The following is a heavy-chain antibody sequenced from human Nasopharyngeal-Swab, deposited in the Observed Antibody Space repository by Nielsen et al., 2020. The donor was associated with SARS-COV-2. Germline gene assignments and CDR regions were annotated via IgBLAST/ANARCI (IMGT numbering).Heavy chain of an antibody. V-gene: IGHV3-11*04. CDR2: ISSSGSTI. CDR1: GFTFSDYY. Sequence: GGSLRLSCAASGFTFSDYYMSWIRQAPGKGLEWVSYISSSGSTIYYADSVKGRFTTSRDNAKNSLYLQMNSLRAEDTAVYYCARGELELRNYYYGMDVWGQGTTVTVSS. D-gene: IGHD1-7*01. CDR3: ARGELELRNYYYGMDV. J-gene: IGHJ6*02.